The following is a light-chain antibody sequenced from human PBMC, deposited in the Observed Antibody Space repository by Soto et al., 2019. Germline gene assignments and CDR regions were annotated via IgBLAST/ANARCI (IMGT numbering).Light chain of an antibody. V-gene: IGKV3-20*01. Sequence: EIVLTQSPDILSLSAGERAPLWCRASKSVNSKYLAWFPQPXGQPPRXXIFGASSRAIGIPERFSGSGTETECTRSVTRLEPEDFGVYYCQQYGRSTFNFGQGTRLEIK. J-gene: IGKJ5*01. CDR2: GAS. CDR1: KSVNSKY. CDR3: QQYGRSTFN.